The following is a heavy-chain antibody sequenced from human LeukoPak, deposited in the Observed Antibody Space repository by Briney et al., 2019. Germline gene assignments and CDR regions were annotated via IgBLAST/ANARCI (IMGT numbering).Heavy chain of an antibody. J-gene: IGHJ4*02. V-gene: IGHV1-69*13. CDR3: ARAGSYGDYLDY. Sequence: SVKVSCKASGGTFSSYAISWVRQAPGQGLEWMGGIIPIFGTANYAQKFQGRDTITADESTSTAYMELSSLRSEDTAVYYCARAGSYGDYLDYWGQGTLVTVSS. D-gene: IGHD4-17*01. CDR2: IIPIFGTA. CDR1: GGTFSSYA.